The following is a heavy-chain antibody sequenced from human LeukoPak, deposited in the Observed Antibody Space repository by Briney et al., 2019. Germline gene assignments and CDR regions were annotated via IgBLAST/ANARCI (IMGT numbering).Heavy chain of an antibody. Sequence: SETLSLTCAVSGGSISSGGYSWSWIRQPPGKGLEWIGYIYHSGSTYYNPSLKSRVTISVDRSKNQFSLKLSSVTAADTAVYYCASLFGATAEWYFDLWGRGTLVTVSS. V-gene: IGHV4-30-2*01. J-gene: IGHJ2*01. CDR1: GGSISSGGYS. D-gene: IGHD4-17*01. CDR2: IYHSGST. CDR3: ASLFGATAEWYFDL.